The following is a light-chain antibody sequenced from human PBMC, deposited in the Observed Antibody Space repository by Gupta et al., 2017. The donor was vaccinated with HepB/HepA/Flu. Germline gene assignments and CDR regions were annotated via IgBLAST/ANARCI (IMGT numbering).Light chain of an antibody. V-gene: IGKV1D-12*01. J-gene: IGKJ4*01. Sequence: DIQMTQSPSSVSASVGDRVTIACRASLVIATELGLYQQKAGRAPRLLISAASRLFTGVPPRFSGTGYGSRFTLTITDVQPDDFGIYYCQQTERFPLTFGGGTRLES. CDR3: QQTERFPLT. CDR1: LVIATE. CDR2: AAS.